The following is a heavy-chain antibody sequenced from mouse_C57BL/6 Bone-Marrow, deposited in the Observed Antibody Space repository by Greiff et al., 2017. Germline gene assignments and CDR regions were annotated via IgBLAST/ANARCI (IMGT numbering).Heavy chain of an antibody. J-gene: IGHJ2*01. CDR1: GYTFTSYW. D-gene: IGHD4-1*01. CDR3: ARGNWDVYVDY. V-gene: IGHV1-52*01. CDR2: IDPSDSDT. Sequence: QVQLQQPGAELVRPGSSVKLSCKASGYTFTSYWMHWVKQRPIQGLEWIGNIDPSDSDTHYNQKFKDKATLTVDKSSSTAYMQLSSLTSEDSAVYYCARGNWDVYVDYGGRGTALTVSA.